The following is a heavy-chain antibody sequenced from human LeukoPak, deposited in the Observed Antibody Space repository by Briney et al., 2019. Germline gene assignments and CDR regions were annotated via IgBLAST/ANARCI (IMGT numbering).Heavy chain of an antibody. V-gene: IGHV1-69*01. Sequence: GSSVKVSCKASGGTFNSYAISWVRQAPGQGLEWMGGIIPIFGTANYAQKFQGRVTITADESTSTAYMELSSLRSEDTAVYYCAHHADIVATISYFQHWGQGTLVTVSS. CDR2: IIPIFGTA. D-gene: IGHD5-12*01. J-gene: IGHJ1*01. CDR3: AHHADIVATISYFQH. CDR1: GGTFNSYA.